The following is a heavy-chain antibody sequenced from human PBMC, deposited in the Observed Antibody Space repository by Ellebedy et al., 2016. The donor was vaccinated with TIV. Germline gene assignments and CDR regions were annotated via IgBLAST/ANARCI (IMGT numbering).Heavy chain of an antibody. J-gene: IGHJ4*02. CDR2: ISSSGIYI. CDR1: GFSFMSSN. V-gene: IGHV3-21*04. CDR3: ARGIGDGYNFAY. Sequence: GESLKISXAASGFSFMSSNMHWVCQPPGKGLEWVASISSSGIYIYYGDSMEGRFTISRDNAKNSLYLQMNSLRDEDTAVSYCARGIGDGYNFAYWGQGTLVTVSS. D-gene: IGHD5-24*01.